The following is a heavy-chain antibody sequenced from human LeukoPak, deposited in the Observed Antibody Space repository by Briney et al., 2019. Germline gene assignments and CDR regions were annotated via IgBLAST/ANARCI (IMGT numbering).Heavy chain of an antibody. D-gene: IGHD6-13*01. CDR1: GGSISSGGHY. Sequence: PSETLSLTCTVSGGSISSGGHYWSWIRQHPGKGLEWIGSIYYSEFTYYNPSLKSRVTISVDSSENQLSLKLSSVTAADTAVYYCAGGLDSSKMGHWGQGTLVTVSS. CDR2: IYYSEFT. V-gene: IGHV4-31*03. J-gene: IGHJ4*02. CDR3: AGGLDSSKMGH.